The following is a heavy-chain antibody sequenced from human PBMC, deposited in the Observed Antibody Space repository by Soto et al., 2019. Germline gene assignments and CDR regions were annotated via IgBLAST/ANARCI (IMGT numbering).Heavy chain of an antibody. CDR3: ARRSSGYFDY. J-gene: IGHJ4*02. D-gene: IGHD3-22*01. CDR1: GFSLSTSGVG. CDR2: IYWDDVK. V-gene: IGHV2-5*02. Sequence: QITLKESGPTLVKPTQTLTLTCTFSGFSLSTSGVGVGWIRQPPKKALDWLALIYWDDVKRYSPSLRSRLTITKDTSKNRVVLTMTNMDPVDTATYYCARRSSGYFDYRGQGTLVTVSS.